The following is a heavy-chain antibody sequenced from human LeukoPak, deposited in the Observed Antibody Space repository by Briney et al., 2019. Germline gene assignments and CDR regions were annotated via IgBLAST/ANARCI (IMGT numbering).Heavy chain of an antibody. J-gene: IGHJ6*03. CDR3: ARVYDFWSGPGPYYYYYMDV. V-gene: IGHV1-2*02. D-gene: IGHD3-3*01. CDR1: GYTFTGYY. Sequence: GASVKVSCKASGYTFTGYYMHWVRQAPGQGLEWMGWINPNSGGTNYEQKFQGRVTMTRDTSISTAYMELSRLRSDDTAVYYCARVYDFWSGPGPYYYYYMDVWGKGTTVTVSS. CDR2: INPNSGGT.